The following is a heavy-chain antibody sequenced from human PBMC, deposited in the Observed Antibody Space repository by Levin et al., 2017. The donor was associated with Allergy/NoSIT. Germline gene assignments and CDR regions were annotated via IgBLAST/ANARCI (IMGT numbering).Heavy chain of an antibody. CDR3: AKAMGVWDYCNGMDV. V-gene: IGHV3-9*01. J-gene: IGHJ6*02. D-gene: IGHD3-16*01. CDR1: GFTFDDYA. Sequence: GGSLRLSCAASGFTFDDYAMHWVRQAPGKGLEWVSGICWNSGSIGYADSVKGRFTISRDNAKNSLYLQMNSLRAEDTALYYCAKAMGVWDYCNGMDVWGQGTTVTVSS. CDR2: ICWNSGSI.